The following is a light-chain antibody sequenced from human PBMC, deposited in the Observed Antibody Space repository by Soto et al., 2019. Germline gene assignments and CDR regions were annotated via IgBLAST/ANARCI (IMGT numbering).Light chain of an antibody. CDR1: SSDIGGYDY. CDR2: DVN. J-gene: IGLJ2*01. V-gene: IGLV2-14*03. Sequence: QSALTQPASVSGSPGQSITLSCTGTSSDIGGYDYVSWYLRQPGKAPKLIIYDVNNRPSGVSNRYSGTKSGNTASLTISGLQAEDEAEYYCTSYASGSSHVVFAGGTKLTVL. CDR3: TSYASGSSHVV.